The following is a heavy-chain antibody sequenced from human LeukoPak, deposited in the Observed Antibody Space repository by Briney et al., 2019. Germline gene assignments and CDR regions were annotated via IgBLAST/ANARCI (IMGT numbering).Heavy chain of an antibody. CDR1: GGSISSYY. CDR3: ARRLGRATSPQSSGWYTQTYWYFDL. J-gene: IGHJ2*01. Sequence: PSETLSLTCTVSGGSISSYYWSWIRQPPGKGLEWIGYIYTSGSTNYNPSLKSRVTISVDTSKNQFSLKLSSVTAADTAVYYCARRLGRATSPQSSGWYTQTYWYFDLWGRGTLVTVSS. V-gene: IGHV4-4*09. CDR2: IYTSGST. D-gene: IGHD6-19*01.